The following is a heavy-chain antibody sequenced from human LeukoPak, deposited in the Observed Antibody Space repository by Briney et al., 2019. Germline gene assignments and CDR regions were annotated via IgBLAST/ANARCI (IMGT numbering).Heavy chain of an antibody. V-gene: IGHV4-61*05. Sequence: NPSETLSLTCTVSGGSISSSSYYWGWIRQPPGKGLEWIGYIYYSGSTNYNPSLKSRVTISVDTSKNQFSLKLSSVTAADTAVYYCASTVTTNPQYFQHWGQGTLVTVSS. CDR1: GGSISSSSYY. D-gene: IGHD4-17*01. J-gene: IGHJ1*01. CDR2: IYYSGST. CDR3: ASTVTTNPQYFQH.